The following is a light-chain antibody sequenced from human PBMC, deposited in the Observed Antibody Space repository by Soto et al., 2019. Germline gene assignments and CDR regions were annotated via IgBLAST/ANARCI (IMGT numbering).Light chain of an antibody. J-gene: IGKJ1*01. CDR2: GVS. CDR1: QSVGDTF. Sequence: ESVLTQSPGTLSLSPGEKATLSCRASQSVGDTFLSWYQQKPGLAPRLLIYGVSNRATGIPDRFSGSGSGTDFTLTISSLQPDDFATYYCQQYNSSSRTFGQGTKGDIK. CDR3: QQYNSSSRT. V-gene: IGKV3-20*01.